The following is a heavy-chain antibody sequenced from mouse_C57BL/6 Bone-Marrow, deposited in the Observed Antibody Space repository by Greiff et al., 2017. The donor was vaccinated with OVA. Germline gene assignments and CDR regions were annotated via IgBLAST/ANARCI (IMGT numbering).Heavy chain of an antibody. J-gene: IGHJ2*01. CDR3: AREGTITTRHFDY. CDR2: IDPSDSET. CDR1: GYTFTSYW. V-gene: IGHV1-52*01. Sequence: QVQLKQPGAELVRPGSSVKLSCKASGYTFTSYWMHWVKQRPIQGLEWIGNIDPSDSETHYNQKFKDKATLTVDKSSSTAYMQLSSLTSEDSAVYYCAREGTITTRHFDYWGQGTTLTVSS. D-gene: IGHD1-1*01.